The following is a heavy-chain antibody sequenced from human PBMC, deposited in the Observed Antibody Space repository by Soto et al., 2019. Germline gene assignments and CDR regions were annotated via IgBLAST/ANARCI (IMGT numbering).Heavy chain of an antibody. CDR1: GFTFSNAW. J-gene: IGHJ4*02. Sequence: KPGGSLRLSCAASGFTFSNAWMSWVRQAPGKGLEWVGRIKSKTDGGTTDYAAPVKGRFTISRDDSKNTLYLQMNSLKTEDTAVYYCQVRFERLTAMVVFDYWGQGTLVTVSS. CDR3: QVRFERLTAMVVFDY. V-gene: IGHV3-15*01. D-gene: IGHD5-18*01. CDR2: IKSKTDGGTT.